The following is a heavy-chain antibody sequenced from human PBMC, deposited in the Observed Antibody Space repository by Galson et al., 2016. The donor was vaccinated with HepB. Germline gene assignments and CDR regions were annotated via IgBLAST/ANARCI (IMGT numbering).Heavy chain of an antibody. CDR1: GYTFSSYA. CDR3: ARDRAFLGVTTGDYYAMDV. J-gene: IGHJ6*02. CDR2: INAGNGKT. Sequence: SVKVSCKASGYTFSSYAMHWVRQAPGQRLEWMGWINAGNGKTQDSQKFQGRVIFTRDTSASTAYMELSSLRADDTAIYYCARDRAFLGVTTGDYYAMDVWGQGTTVTVSS. V-gene: IGHV1-3*01. D-gene: IGHD3-3*02.